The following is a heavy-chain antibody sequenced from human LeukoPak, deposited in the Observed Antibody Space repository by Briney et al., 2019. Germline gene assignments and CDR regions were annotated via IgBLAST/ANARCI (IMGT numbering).Heavy chain of an antibody. CDR2: ISAYNGNT. J-gene: IGHJ4*02. CDR3: AHSSGLSMWFIFDY. V-gene: IGHV1-18*01. Sequence: ASVKVSCKASGYTFTSYGISWVRQAPGQGLEWMGWISAYNGNTNYAQNLQGRVTMTTDTSTSTAYMELRSLRSDDTAVYYCAHSSGLSMWFIFDYWGQGTLVTVSS. D-gene: IGHD3-22*01. CDR1: GYTFTSYG.